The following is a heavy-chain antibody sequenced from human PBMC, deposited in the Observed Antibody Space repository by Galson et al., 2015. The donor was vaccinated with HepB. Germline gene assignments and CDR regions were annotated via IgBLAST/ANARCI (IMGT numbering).Heavy chain of an antibody. D-gene: IGHD5-18*01. J-gene: IGHJ6*02. CDR1: GGTFSSYT. Sequence: SVKVSCKASGGTFSSYTISWVRQAPGQGLEWMGRIIPIFGIANYAQKFQGRVTITADESTSTAYMELSSLRSEDTAVYYCARERYSGYSYGTGYYYGMDVWGQGTTVTVSS. CDR2: IIPIFGIA. V-gene: IGHV1-69*13. CDR3: ARERYSGYSYGTGYYYGMDV.